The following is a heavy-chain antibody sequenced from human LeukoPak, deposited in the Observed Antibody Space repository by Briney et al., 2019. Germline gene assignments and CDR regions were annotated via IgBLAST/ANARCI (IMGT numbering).Heavy chain of an antibody. J-gene: IGHJ6*02. D-gene: IGHD2-8*01. Sequence: GGSLRLSCAASGFTVSNNYMSWVRQAPGKGLEWVSAIYSGGSIYYADSVKGRFTISGDNSKNTLYLQMNSLRAEDTAVYYCARGRLGYCTNCGMDVWGQGTTVTVSS. V-gene: IGHV3-53*01. CDR3: ARGRLGYCTNCGMDV. CDR2: IYSGGSI. CDR1: GFTVSNNY.